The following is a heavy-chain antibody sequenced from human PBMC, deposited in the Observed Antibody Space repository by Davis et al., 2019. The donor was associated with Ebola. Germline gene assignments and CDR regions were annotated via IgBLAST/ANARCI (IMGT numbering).Heavy chain of an antibody. V-gene: IGHV4-30-4*01. CDR3: AREDIQGGNHHAFDI. J-gene: IGHJ3*02. Sequence: SETLSLTCSVSGGSIKGGDYYWSWIRQPPGKGLEWIGYIYFGGSTYYNPSLRSRVSTSIDTSKNKFSLNVTSGTAADTAIYYCAREDIQGGNHHAFDIWGPGTMVTVSS. D-gene: IGHD5-12*01. CDR2: IYFGGST. CDR1: GGSIKGGDYY.